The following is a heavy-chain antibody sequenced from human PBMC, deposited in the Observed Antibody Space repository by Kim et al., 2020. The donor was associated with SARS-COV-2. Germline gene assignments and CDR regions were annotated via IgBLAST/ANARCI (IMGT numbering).Heavy chain of an antibody. V-gene: IGHV3-23*01. D-gene: IGHD1-1*01. CDR3: AKGGTTLGGMDV. J-gene: IGHJ6*02. Sequence: VRGRFTISRDNSKNTLCLQMNSRRAEDTAVYYCAKGGTTLGGMDVWGQGTTVTVSS.